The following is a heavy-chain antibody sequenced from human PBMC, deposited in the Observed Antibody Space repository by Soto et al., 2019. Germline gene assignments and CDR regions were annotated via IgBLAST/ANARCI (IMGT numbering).Heavy chain of an antibody. CDR1: GGSISSGDYY. D-gene: IGHD5-18*01. J-gene: IGHJ5*02. V-gene: IGHV4-30-4*01. CDR2: IYYSGSN. Sequence: QVQLQESGPGLVKPSQTLSLTCTVSGGSISSGDYYWSWIRQPPGKGLEWIGYIYYSGSNYYNPSLKSGVTILVDTSKNPFSLKLISVTAADTAVYYCARSRGGDTAMPPGPWGQGTLVTVSS. CDR3: ARSRGGDTAMPPGP.